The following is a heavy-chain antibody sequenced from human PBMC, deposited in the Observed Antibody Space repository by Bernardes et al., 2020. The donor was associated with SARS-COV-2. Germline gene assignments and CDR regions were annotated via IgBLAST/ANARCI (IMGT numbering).Heavy chain of an antibody. CDR1: GYTFTNSY. Sequence: FKASGYTFTNSYIHWVRQAPGQGLEWMGIIDPRGGDTTYAQQLQGRVTVTRDASTNTVYMELSRLRSEDTAVYYCAREECDGGGDCYSFDRWGPGTLVTVSS. CDR3: AREECDGGGDCYSFDR. CDR2: IDPRGGDT. V-gene: IGHV1-46*01. J-gene: IGHJ4*02. D-gene: IGHD2-21*02.